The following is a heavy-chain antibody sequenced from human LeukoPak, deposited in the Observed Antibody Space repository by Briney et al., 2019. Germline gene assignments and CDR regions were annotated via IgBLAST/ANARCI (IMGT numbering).Heavy chain of an antibody. D-gene: IGHD3-22*01. CDR3: ARGHYYDSSGYPYGDY. J-gene: IGHJ4*02. Sequence: TPETLSLTCAVYGGSFSGYYWSWIRQPPGKGLEWIGEINHSGSTNYNPSPKSRVTISVDTSKNQFSLKLSSVTAADTAVYYCARGHYYDSSGYPYGDYWGQGTLVTVSS. CDR1: GGSFSGYY. V-gene: IGHV4-34*01. CDR2: INHSGST.